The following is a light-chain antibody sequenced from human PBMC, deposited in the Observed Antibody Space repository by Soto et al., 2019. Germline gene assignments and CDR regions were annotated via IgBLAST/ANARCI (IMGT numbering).Light chain of an antibody. V-gene: IGKV3-11*01. CDR1: RSLDSGQ. Sequence: EIILTQSPGTLSLSPGESATLSCRASRSLDSGQLAWYQQKPGQAPRLLMYGSYHRATGIPARFSGSGSGTDFTLTISSLEPEDFAVYYCQQRTNWPDTFGQGTLLEI. CDR3: QQRTNWPDT. J-gene: IGKJ5*01. CDR2: GSY.